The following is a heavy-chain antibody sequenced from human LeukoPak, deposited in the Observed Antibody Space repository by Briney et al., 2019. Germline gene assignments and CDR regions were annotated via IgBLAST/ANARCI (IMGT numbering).Heavy chain of an antibody. D-gene: IGHD5-24*01. Sequence: ASVKVSCKASGGTFSSYAISWVRQAPGQGLEWMGRIIPILGIANYAQKFQGRVTITADKSTSTAYMELSSLRSEDTAVYYCARDRGGGLQYPRGFDYWGQGTLVTVSS. V-gene: IGHV1-69*04. CDR3: ARDRGGGLQYPRGFDY. CDR2: IIPILGIA. J-gene: IGHJ4*02. CDR1: GGTFSSYA.